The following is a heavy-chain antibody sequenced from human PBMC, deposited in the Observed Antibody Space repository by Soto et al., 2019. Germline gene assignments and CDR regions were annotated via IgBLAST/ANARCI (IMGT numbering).Heavy chain of an antibody. V-gene: IGHV1-69*15. J-gene: IGHJ5*02. CDR1: GGTFSNYA. CDR3: AKDGAKDCYFGNWFYP. CDR2: IIPIFGSA. Sequence: QVQLVQSGAEVKKPGSSVKVSCKASGGTFSNYAITWVRQAPGEGLEWLGRIIPIFGSANYAQKFQGRVTITADETTTSAYMELSSLRSDDTAVYYCAKDGAKDCYFGNWFYPWGQEILDTVSS. D-gene: IGHD2-21*01.